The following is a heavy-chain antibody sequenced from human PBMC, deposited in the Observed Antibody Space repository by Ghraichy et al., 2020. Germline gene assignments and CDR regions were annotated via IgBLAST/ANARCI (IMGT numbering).Heavy chain of an antibody. J-gene: IGHJ6*03. CDR3: ARGGTMVRGVISHYYYYMDV. CDR1: GGSFSGYY. CDR2: INHSGST. D-gene: IGHD3-10*01. Sequence: SETLSLTCAVYGGSFSGYYWSWIRQPPGKGLEWIGEINHSGSTNYNPSLKSRVTISVDTSKNQFSLKLSSVTAADTAVYYCARGGTMVRGVISHYYYYMDVWGKGTTVTVSS. V-gene: IGHV4-34*01.